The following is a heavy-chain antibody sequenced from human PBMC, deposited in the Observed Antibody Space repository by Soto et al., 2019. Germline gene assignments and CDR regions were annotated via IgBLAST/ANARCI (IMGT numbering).Heavy chain of an antibody. CDR1: CGSLSSSSW. D-gene: IGHD2-8*01. V-gene: IGHV4-4*02. CDR3: VHHGGVPYYHDF. CDR2: IFYSGST. J-gene: IGHJ4*02. Sequence: WETVSLTCAVSCGSLSSSSWWSWVRQPPGKTLEWLGEIFYSGSTKYNPSLNSRVTISADQSKNDFSLRLSSVTAADTAVYYCVHHGGVPYYHDFWGQGMLVTVSS.